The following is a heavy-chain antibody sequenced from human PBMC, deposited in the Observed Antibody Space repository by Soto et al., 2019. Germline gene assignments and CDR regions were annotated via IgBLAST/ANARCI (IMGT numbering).Heavy chain of an antibody. Sequence: QVTLKESGPVLVKPTETLTLTCAVSGFSLSNAKMGVSWIRQPPGKALEWLAHIFSNDEESYSTSLKSRLTXSXDIXKSQVVLTMTDMDPVDTATYYCARKGDTYYYAMDVWGHGITVTVSS. D-gene: IGHD1-26*01. CDR3: ARKGDTYYYAMDV. CDR1: GFSLSNAKMG. V-gene: IGHV2-26*01. CDR2: IFSNDEE. J-gene: IGHJ6*02.